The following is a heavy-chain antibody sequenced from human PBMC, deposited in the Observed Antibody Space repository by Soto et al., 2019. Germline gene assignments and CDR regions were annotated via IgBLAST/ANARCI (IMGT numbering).Heavy chain of an antibody. Sequence: QVQVVQSGDEVKKPGASVKVSCKASGYTFTNYGFSWVRQAPGQGLEWMGWISGYNGNTKYAEKFQGRGTMTTDTSTSTAHMELRSLRYDDTAVYYCAREGQAPYYYYGMDVWGQGTAVTVSS. V-gene: IGHV1-18*01. CDR1: GYTFTNYG. CDR2: ISGYNGNT. CDR3: AREGQAPYYYYGMDV. J-gene: IGHJ6*02.